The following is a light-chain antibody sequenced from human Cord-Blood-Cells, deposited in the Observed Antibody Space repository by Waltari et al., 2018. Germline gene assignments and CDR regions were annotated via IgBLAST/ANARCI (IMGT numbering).Light chain of an antibody. CDR3: QQYNSYWT. V-gene: IGKV1-5*01. Sequence: AARVSLTCRATHSISSWLAWYQQKPGKTLKLRIYDGSSLDSGVPSRFSCSGAGTGFTLTISTLQPDDFATYYCQQYNSYWTFGQVTKVEIK. CDR2: DGS. J-gene: IGKJ1*01. CDR1: HSISSW.